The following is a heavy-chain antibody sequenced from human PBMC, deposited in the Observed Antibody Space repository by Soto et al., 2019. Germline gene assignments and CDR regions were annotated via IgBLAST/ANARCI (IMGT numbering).Heavy chain of an antibody. J-gene: IGHJ4*02. CDR3: ARGLHYYDSSGYETV. Sequence: GGSLRLSCAASGFTFSSYAMHWVRQAPGKGLEWVAVISYDGSNKYYADSVKGRFTISRDNSKNTLYLQMNSLRAEDTAVYYCARGLHYYDSSGYETVWGQGTLVTISS. D-gene: IGHD3-22*01. CDR1: GFTFSSYA. CDR2: ISYDGSNK. V-gene: IGHV3-30-3*01.